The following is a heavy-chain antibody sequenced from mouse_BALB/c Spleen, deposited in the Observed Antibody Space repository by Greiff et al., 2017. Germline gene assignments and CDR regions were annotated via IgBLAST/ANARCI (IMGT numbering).Heavy chain of an antibody. D-gene: IGHD2-2*01. CDR2: INPSNGGT. CDR1: GYTFTSYY. CDR3: TIWLRVFDY. J-gene: IGHJ2*01. Sequence: VQLHQSGAELVKPGASVKLSCKASGYTFTSYYMYWVKQRPGQGLEWIGEINPSNGGTNFNEKFKSKATLTVDKSSSTAYMQLSSLTSEDSAVYYCTIWLRVFDYWGQGTTLTVSS. V-gene: IGHV1S16*01.